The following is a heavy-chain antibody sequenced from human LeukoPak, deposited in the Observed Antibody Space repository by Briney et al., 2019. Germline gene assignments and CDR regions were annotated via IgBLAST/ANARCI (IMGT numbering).Heavy chain of an antibody. J-gene: IGHJ4*02. CDR1: GFTFSTYA. CDR2: IGGGGPTT. V-gene: IGHV3-23*01. D-gene: IGHD6-19*01. Sequence: GGSLRLSCAASGFTFSTYAMKWVRQAPAKGLEWVSTIGGGGPTTDYADSVQGRFTISRDNSKNTLYLQMNSLRAEDTAVYFCARGFLGGTDQYFDSWGQGTLVTVSS. CDR3: ARGFLGGTDQYFDS.